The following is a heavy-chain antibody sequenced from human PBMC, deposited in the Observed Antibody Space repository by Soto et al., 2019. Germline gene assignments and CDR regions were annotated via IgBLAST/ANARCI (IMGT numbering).Heavy chain of an antibody. D-gene: IGHD2-8*01. CDR3: TKGLDTNFYYPAT. CDR1: GFTFGNYA. Sequence: EVQLLEFGGGLVLPGGSPRLSCAASGFTFGNYAMNWVRQVPGKGLEWVSTITSGGTTYYADSVKGRFAISRDNSKNTLFLQLNSLRAEDTAVYYCTKGLDTNFYYPATWGSGTLVTVSS. J-gene: IGHJ5*02. CDR2: ITSGGTT. V-gene: IGHV3-23*01.